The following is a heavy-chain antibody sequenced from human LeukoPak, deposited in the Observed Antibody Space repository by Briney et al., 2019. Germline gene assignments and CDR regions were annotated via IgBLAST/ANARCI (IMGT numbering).Heavy chain of an antibody. Sequence: GGSLRLSCAASGFTFSIYVMSWVRQAPGKGLEWVSTISGSGGSTYYADSVKGRFTISRDNSKNTLYLQMNSLRAEDTAVYYCAKGYSSSWVFDYWGQGTLVTVSS. CDR1: GFTFSIYV. CDR2: ISGSGGST. D-gene: IGHD6-13*01. CDR3: AKGYSSSWVFDY. J-gene: IGHJ4*02. V-gene: IGHV3-23*01.